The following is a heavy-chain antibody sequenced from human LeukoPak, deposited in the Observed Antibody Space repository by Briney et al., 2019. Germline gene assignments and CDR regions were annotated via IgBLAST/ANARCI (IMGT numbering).Heavy chain of an antibody. CDR3: AKTTVGYSSGRYPGWPADC. Sequence: GGSLRLSCAASGFTFNTYAIYWVPQAPGKGLEWVSGICGGGGCTYYADSVKGRFTISRDNSKNTVYQQMNSLTADDTAVYYCAKTTVGYSSGRYPGWPADCWGQGTLVTVSP. D-gene: IGHD6-19*01. V-gene: IGHV3-23*01. J-gene: IGHJ4*02. CDR2: ICGGGGCT. CDR1: GFTFNTYA.